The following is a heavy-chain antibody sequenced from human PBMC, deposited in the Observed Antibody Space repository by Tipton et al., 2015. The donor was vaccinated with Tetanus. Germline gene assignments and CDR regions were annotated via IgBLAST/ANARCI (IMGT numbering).Heavy chain of an antibody. V-gene: IGHV3-7*04. CDR1: GFTFSAYW. D-gene: IGHD1-1*01. Sequence: SLRLSCAASGFTFSAYWMSWVRQAPGKGLDWVANIKLDGSETYYVDSVKGRFTISRDNAQNSLLLQMNSLRAEDTAVYYCAKDASGRNENYDYFDSWGQGTLVTVSS. CDR2: IKLDGSET. J-gene: IGHJ4*02. CDR3: AKDASGRNENYDYFDS.